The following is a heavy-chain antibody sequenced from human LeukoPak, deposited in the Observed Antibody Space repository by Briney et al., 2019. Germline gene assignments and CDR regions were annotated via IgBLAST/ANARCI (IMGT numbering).Heavy chain of an antibody. V-gene: IGHV4-38-2*01. CDR1: GYSISSGYY. CDR2: IYHSGST. J-gene: IGHJ4*02. CDR3: AKSGPGYCSSTSCRPFDS. Sequence: SETLSLTCAVSGYSISSGYYWGWIRQAPGKGLGWIGSIYHSGSTNYNPSLKSRVTISVDTSKNQFSLKLSSVTAADTAVYYCAKSGPGYCSSTSCRPFDSWGQGTLVTVSS. D-gene: IGHD2-2*01.